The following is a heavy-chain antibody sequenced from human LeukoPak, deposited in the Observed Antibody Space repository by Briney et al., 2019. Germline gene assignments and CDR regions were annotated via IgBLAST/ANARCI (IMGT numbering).Heavy chain of an antibody. CDR3: AKDGGSGYGDY. J-gene: IGHJ4*02. V-gene: IGHV3-23*01. CDR2: IGDSGVST. CDR1: GFTFSSYA. D-gene: IGHD3-10*01. Sequence: QAGGSLRLSCAASGFTFSSYAMSWVRQAPGKGLEWVSTIGDSGVSTYYADSVKGRFTISRDKSKDTLYLQMNSLRAEDTAVYYCAKDGGSGYGDYWGQGTLVSVSS.